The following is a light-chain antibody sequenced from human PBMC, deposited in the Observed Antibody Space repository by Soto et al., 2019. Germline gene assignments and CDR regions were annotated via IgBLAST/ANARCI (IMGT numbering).Light chain of an antibody. J-gene: IGLJ1*01. CDR2: EVS. CDR3: SSYAGSNNYV. V-gene: IGLV2-8*01. CDR1: SSEVGGYNY. Sequence: QSALTQPPSASGSPGQSVTISCTGTSSEVGGYNYVSWYQQHPGKANKLMIYEVSKRPSGVPDCFSGSKSGNTASLTVSGLQAEDEADYYCSSYAGSNNYVFGTGTKVTVL.